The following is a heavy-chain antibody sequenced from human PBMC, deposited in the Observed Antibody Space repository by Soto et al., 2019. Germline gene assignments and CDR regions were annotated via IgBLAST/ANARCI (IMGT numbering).Heavy chain of an antibody. CDR3: AKAVYYYDSSGSSGTYYYGMDV. D-gene: IGHD3-22*01. CDR1: GFTFSTYS. CDR2: ISSSSSSYI. Sequence: PGGTLRLSCAASGFTFSTYSMSWVRQAPGKRLERVSSISSSSSSYIYYADSVKGRFTISRDNAKNTLYMQMNSLRAEDTAVYYCAKAVYYYDSSGSSGTYYYGMDVWGQGTTVTVSS. V-gene: IGHV3-21*01. J-gene: IGHJ6*02.